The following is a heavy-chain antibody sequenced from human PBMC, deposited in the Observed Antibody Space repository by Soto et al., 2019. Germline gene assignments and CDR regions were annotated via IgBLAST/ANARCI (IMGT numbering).Heavy chain of an antibody. J-gene: IGHJ6*02. D-gene: IGHD6-13*01. V-gene: IGHV1-69*13. CDR2: IIPIFGTA. CDR1: GGTFSSYA. Sequence: SVKVSCKASGGTFSSYAISWVRQAPGQGLEWMGGIIPIFGTANYAQKFQGRVTITADESTSTAYMELSSLRSEDTAVYYCARGYSGYSEGLDGVRDVWGQGTTVTVSS. CDR3: ARGYSGYSEGLDGVRDV.